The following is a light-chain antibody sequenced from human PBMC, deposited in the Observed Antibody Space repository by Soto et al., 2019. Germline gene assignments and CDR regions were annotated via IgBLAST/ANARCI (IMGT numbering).Light chain of an antibody. CDR2: EVS. Sequence: QSALTQPASVSGSPGQSITISCTGTSSDVGGYSYVSWFQQHPGKAPKLMIFEVSKRPSGVPDRFSGSKSGNTASLTVSGLQTDDEADYFCSSYVTGNNWVFGGGTKLTVL. CDR3: SSYVTGNNWV. V-gene: IGLV2-8*01. J-gene: IGLJ3*02. CDR1: SSDVGGYSY.